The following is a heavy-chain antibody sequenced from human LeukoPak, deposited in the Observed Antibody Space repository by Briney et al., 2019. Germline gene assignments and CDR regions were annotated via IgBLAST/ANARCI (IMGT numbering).Heavy chain of an antibody. Sequence: GGSLRLSCAASGFTFSSYSMNWVRQAPGKGLEWVSSISSSSYIYYADSVKGRFTISRDNAKNSLYLQMNSLRAEDTAVYYCARETAGWYYYNMDVWGKGTTVTVSS. CDR3: ARETAGWYYYNMDV. D-gene: IGHD2-15*01. J-gene: IGHJ6*03. V-gene: IGHV3-21*01. CDR2: ISSSSYI. CDR1: GFTFSSYS.